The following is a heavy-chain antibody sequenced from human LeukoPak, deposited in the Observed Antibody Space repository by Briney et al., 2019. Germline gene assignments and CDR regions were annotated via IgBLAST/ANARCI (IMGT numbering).Heavy chain of an antibody. D-gene: IGHD2-2*01. Sequence: GGSLRLSCAASGFTFSSYSMNWVRQAPGKGLEWVSYISKSSDRIYHADSVKGRFTTSRDNAQNSLYLQMDSLRAEDTAVYYCARDLLNDEGSSYFFDQWGQGTLVTVSS. V-gene: IGHV3-48*04. CDR1: GFTFSSYS. CDR3: ARDLLNDEGSSYFFDQ. CDR2: ISKSSDRI. J-gene: IGHJ4*02.